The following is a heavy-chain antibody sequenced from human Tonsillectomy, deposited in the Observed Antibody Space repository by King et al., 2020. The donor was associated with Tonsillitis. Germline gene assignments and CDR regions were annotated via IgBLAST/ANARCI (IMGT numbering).Heavy chain of an antibody. CDR2: IKSKTDGETS. CDR1: GFTFSNAW. V-gene: IGHV3-15*01. J-gene: IGHJ5*02. Sequence: VQLVESGGGLVKPGGSLRLSCAASGFTFSNAWMSWIRQAPGKGLEWVARIKSKTDGETSGYVAPVKGRFTISRDDSEKTLYLQRDSLTSEDTAVYYCNVWFGDLLEGYFDPWGPGTLVTVSS. CDR3: NVWFGDLLEGYFDP. D-gene: IGHD3-10*01.